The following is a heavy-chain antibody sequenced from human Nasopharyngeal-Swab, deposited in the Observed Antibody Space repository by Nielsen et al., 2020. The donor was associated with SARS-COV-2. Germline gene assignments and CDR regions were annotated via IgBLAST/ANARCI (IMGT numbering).Heavy chain of an antibody. V-gene: IGHV3-48*03. CDR3: ARVAVTYYFDY. CDR1: GFTFSSYE. D-gene: IGHD2-21*02. Sequence: GSLRLSCAASGFTFSSYEMNWVRQAPGKGLEWVSYISSGGSTIYYADSVKGRFTISRDNAKNSLYLQMNSLRAEDTAVYYCARVAVTYYFDYWGQGTLVTVSS. J-gene: IGHJ4*02. CDR2: ISSGGSTI.